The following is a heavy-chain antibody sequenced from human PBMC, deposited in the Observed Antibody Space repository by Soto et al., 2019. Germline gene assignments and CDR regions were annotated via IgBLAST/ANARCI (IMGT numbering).Heavy chain of an antibody. D-gene: IGHD6-19*01. J-gene: IGHJ4*02. CDR3: AKRGSSAWYYFDY. V-gene: IGHV3-23*01. CDR1: GFTFRSYD. CDR2: ISGSGGST. Sequence: LRLSCAASGFTFRSYDMSWVRRAPGKGLEWVSGISGSGGSTSYADSVKGRFTISRDNSKNTLYLQVTSLTAEDTAVYYCAKRGSSAWYYFDYWGQGTLVTVSS.